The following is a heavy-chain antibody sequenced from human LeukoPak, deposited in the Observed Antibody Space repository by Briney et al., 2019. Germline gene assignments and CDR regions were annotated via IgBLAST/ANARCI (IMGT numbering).Heavy chain of an antibody. CDR2: ISYDGSNK. D-gene: IGHD3-10*01. V-gene: IGHV3-30*03. Sequence: GGSLRLSCAASGFTFSSYGMHWVRQAPGKGLEWVAVISYDGSNKYYADSVKGRFTISRDNSKNTLYLQMNSLRAEDTAVYYCARAYGSGTFNWIESWGQGTLVTVSS. CDR3: ARAYGSGTFNWIES. J-gene: IGHJ5*01. CDR1: GFTFSSYG.